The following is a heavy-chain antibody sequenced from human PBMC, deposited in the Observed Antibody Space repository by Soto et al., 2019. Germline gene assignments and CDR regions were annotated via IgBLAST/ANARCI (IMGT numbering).Heavy chain of an antibody. CDR3: ARGYGGNLNWFDP. V-gene: IGHV4-59*01. CDR1: GGSISSYY. D-gene: IGHD2-15*01. Sequence: QVQLQESGPGLVKPSETLSLTCTVSGGSISSYYWSWIRQPPGKGLEWIGYIYYSGSTNYNPSLKRRVTISVDTSKNQFSLKLSSVTAADTAVYYCARGYGGNLNWFDPWGQGTLVTVSS. J-gene: IGHJ5*02. CDR2: IYYSGST.